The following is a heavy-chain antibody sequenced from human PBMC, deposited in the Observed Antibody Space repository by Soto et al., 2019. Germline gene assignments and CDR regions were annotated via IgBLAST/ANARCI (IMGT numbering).Heavy chain of an antibody. Sequence: PGGSLRLSCAASGFTFSSYGMHWVRQAPGKGLEWVAVISYDGSNKYYADSVKGRFTISRDNSKNTLYLQMSSLRAEGTAVYYCVKDGSSGWPYFYDMDVWGQGTTVTVSS. CDR1: GFTFSSYG. CDR3: VKDGSSGWPYFYDMDV. J-gene: IGHJ6*02. CDR2: ISYDGSNK. V-gene: IGHV3-30*18. D-gene: IGHD6-19*01.